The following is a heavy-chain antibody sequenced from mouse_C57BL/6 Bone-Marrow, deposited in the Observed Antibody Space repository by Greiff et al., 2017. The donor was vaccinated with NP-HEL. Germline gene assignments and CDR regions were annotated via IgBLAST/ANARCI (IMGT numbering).Heavy chain of an antibody. CDR1: GYTFPDYN. CDR2: INPNNGGT. Sequence: EVQLQQSGPELVKPGASVKIPCKASGYTFPDYNMDWVKQSHGKSLEWIGDINPNNGGTIYNQKFKGKATLTVDKSSSTAYMELRSLTSEDTAVYYCARARTTVVYFDDWGQGTTLTVSS. CDR3: ARARTTVVYFDD. D-gene: IGHD1-1*01. V-gene: IGHV1-18*01. J-gene: IGHJ2*01.